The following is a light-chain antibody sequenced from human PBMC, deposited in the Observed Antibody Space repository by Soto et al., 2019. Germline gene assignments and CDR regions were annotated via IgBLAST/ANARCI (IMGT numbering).Light chain of an antibody. J-gene: IGKJ3*01. CDR2: DAS. V-gene: IGKV3-20*01. Sequence: EIVLTQSPGTLSLSPGERATLSCRASQSVSNTYLAWYQQKPGQAPSLPTYDASSRATGIPDSFSGSGSGTDFTLTISRLEPEDFAVYYCQQYGRSPGLFTFGPGTKVDIK. CDR1: QSVSNTY. CDR3: QQYGRSPGLFT.